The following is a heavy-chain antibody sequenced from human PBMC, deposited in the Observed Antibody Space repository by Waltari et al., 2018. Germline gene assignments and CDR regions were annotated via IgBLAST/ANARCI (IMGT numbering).Heavy chain of an antibody. D-gene: IGHD3-3*01. CDR1: GFTFSSYD. V-gene: IGHV3-23*01. Sequence: EVPLLESGGGLVQPGGSLRLACAASGFTFSSYDMSRVRQAPGKGLEWVSAISGSVGSIYYADSLKGRFTTSRDNSNNTLSLQMPSLRAEDTAVYYCAKEGVHSFDYWGQGTLVTVSS. CDR3: AKEGVHSFDY. CDR2: ISGSVGSI. J-gene: IGHJ4*02.